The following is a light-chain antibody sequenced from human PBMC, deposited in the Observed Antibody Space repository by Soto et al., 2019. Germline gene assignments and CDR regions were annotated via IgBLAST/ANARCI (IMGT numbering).Light chain of an antibody. CDR2: AAS. V-gene: IGKV3-15*01. CDR3: QEYSKWPLFT. J-gene: IGKJ3*01. CDR1: QSVGRN. Sequence: EIVVTQSPGILSVSPGDRATLPCRASQSVGRNLAWYQQKPGQAPTLLIYAASTRATGLPARFSGSGSGTDFTLTISSLQSEDFAVYYCQEYSKWPLFTFGPGIRVDIK.